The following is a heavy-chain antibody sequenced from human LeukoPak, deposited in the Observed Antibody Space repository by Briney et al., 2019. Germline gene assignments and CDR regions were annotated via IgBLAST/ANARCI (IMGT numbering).Heavy chain of an antibody. CDR1: GYTFTSYY. D-gene: IGHD2-15*01. CDR3: ASLVVVAATPSTDYYYGMDV. V-gene: IGHV1-46*01. CDR2: IKTSGGST. Sequence: GASVKVSCKASGYTFTSYYMHWVRQAPGQGLEWVGIIKTSGGSTSYAQKFQGRVTMTRDTSTSTVYMELSSLRSEDTAVYYCASLVVVAATPSTDYYYGMDVWGQGTTVTVSS. J-gene: IGHJ6*02.